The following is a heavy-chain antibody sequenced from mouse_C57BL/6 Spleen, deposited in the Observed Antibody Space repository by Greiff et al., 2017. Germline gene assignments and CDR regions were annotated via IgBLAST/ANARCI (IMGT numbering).Heavy chain of an antibody. CDR3: AREGTIGRGAMDY. CDR2: IYPGSGST. J-gene: IGHJ4*01. D-gene: IGHD2-14*01. V-gene: IGHV1-55*01. CDR1: GYTFTSYW. Sequence: VQLQQSGAELVKPGASVKMSCKASGYTFTSYWITWVKQRPGQGLEWIGDIYPGSGSTNYNEKFKSKATLTVDTSSSTAYMQLSSLTSEDSAVYYCAREGTIGRGAMDYWGQGTSVTVSS.